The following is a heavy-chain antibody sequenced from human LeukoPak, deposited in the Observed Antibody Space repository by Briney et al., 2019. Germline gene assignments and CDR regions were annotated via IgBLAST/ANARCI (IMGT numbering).Heavy chain of an antibody. J-gene: IGHJ5*02. V-gene: IGHV1-69*05. Sequence: SVKVSCKASGGTFSRCAISWVRQAPGQGLEWMGRIIPIFGTANYAQKFQGRVTITTDESTSTAYMELSSLRSEDTAVYYCARDHRYYYDSSGYYDYNWFDPWGQGTLVTVSS. D-gene: IGHD3-22*01. CDR3: ARDHRYYYDSSGYYDYNWFDP. CDR2: IIPIFGTA. CDR1: GGTFSRCA.